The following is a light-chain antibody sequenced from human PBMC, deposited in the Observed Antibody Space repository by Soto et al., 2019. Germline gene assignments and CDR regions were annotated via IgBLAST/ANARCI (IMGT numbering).Light chain of an antibody. CDR1: QSLDNKY. J-gene: IGKJ1*01. CDR3: HHDVNSVWT. CDR2: GAS. V-gene: IGKV3-20*01. Sequence: EIVLTQSPGTLSLSPGERVTLSCRASQSLDNKYLDWYQQKPGQSPRLLIYGASRTATGIPDRFSVSGSVTDFTLTISRLQAEAFAVYFCHHDVNSVWTFGQGTKVEIK.